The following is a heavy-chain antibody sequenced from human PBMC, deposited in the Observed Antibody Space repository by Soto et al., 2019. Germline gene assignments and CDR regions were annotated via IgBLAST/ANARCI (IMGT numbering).Heavy chain of an antibody. CDR3: TSAGCSSTSCDRYYYYGMAV. CDR2: IRSKANSYAT. D-gene: IGHD2-2*01. J-gene: IGHJ6*02. V-gene: IGHV3-73*02. Sequence: EVQLVESGGGLVQPGGSLKLSCAASGVTFSGSAMHWVRHASGKGLEWVGRIRSKANSYATAYGASVKGRFTISRDDSKNTAYLQMNSRKTEDTAVYYCTSAGCSSTSCDRYYYYGMAVWGQGTTVTVSS. CDR1: GVTFSGSA.